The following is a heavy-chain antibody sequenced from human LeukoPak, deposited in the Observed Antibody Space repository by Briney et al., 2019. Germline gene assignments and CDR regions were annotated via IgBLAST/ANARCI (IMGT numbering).Heavy chain of an antibody. CDR3: ARVPRITMVRGVTNYSYYYGMDV. V-gene: IGHV4-34*01. J-gene: IGHJ6*04. CDR2: INHSGST. CDR1: GGSFSGYY. Sequence: SETLSRTCAVHGGSFSGYYWSWTRLPPGKGLEWIGEINHSGSTNFNPSLKSRGTISVDKAKNECSLKLSSVTAGDTAVYYCARVPRITMVRGVTNYSYYYGMDVWGKGTTVTVSS. D-gene: IGHD3-10*01.